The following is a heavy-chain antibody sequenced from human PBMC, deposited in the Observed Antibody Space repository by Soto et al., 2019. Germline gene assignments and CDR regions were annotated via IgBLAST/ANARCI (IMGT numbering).Heavy chain of an antibody. J-gene: IGHJ4*02. CDR1: GFTFSSYG. V-gene: IGHV3-30*18. D-gene: IGHD3-10*01. CDR3: AKAHVLLWFGELFPFDY. Sequence: ESGGGVVQPGRSLRLSCAASGFTFSSYGMHWVRQAPGKGLEWVAVISYDGSNKYYADSVKGRFTISRDNSKNTLYLQMNSLRAEDTAVYYCAKAHVLLWFGELFPFDYWGQGTLVTVSS. CDR2: ISYDGSNK.